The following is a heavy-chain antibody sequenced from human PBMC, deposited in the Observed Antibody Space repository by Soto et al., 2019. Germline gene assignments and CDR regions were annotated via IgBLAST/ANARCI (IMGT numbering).Heavy chain of an antibody. J-gene: IGHJ4*02. CDR2: IYYSGST. D-gene: IGHD3-22*01. CDR3: ARHSYDSRGYPFDY. CDR1: GGSISGGGYY. V-gene: IGHV4-31*03. Sequence: QVQLQESGPGLVKPSQTLSLTCTVSGGSISGGGYYWSWIRQHPGKGLEWIGYIYYSGSTYYNPSLKRRVNIAVDTSKNQFSLKLSSVTAADTAVYYCARHSYDSRGYPFDYWGQGTLVTVSS.